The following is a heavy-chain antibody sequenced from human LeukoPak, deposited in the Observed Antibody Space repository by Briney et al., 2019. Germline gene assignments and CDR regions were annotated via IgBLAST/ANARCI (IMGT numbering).Heavy chain of an antibody. CDR1: GGSISSYY. J-gene: IGHJ5*02. Sequence: PSEALSLTCTVSGGSISSYYWNWIRQPAGKGLEWIGRTYTSGSTNYNPSLKSRVTISVDTSKNQFSLKLSSVTAADTAVYYCARHGGPIARSNWFDPWGQGTLVTVSS. D-gene: IGHD3-16*01. CDR2: TYTSGST. V-gene: IGHV4-4*07. CDR3: ARHGGPIARSNWFDP.